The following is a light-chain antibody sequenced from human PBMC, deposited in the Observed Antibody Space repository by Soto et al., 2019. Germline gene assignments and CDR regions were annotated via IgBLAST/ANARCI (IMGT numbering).Light chain of an antibody. J-gene: IGLJ3*02. V-gene: IGLV2-11*01. CDR3: CSYPGSYSLV. Sequence: QSALTQPRSVSGSPGQSVTISCTGTRSNVGAYNFVSWYQQYPGKAPKLIIYNVIKRPSGVPDRFSGSKSGNTASLTISGLQADAEADYHFCSYPGSYSLVFGGGTKLTVL. CDR2: NVI. CDR1: RSNVGAYNF.